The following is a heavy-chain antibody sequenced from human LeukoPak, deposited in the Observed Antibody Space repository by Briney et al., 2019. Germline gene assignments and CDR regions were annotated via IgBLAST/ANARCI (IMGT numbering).Heavy chain of an antibody. CDR2: ISGIGGSP. D-gene: IGHD4-17*01. Sequence: GGSLRLSCAASGLTFSSYAMSWVRQAPGKGLEWVSAISGIGGSPYYADSVKGRFTISRDNSKNTLYLQMNSLRAEDTAVYYCAKRIYGDYSYWYFDLWGRGTLVTVSS. J-gene: IGHJ2*01. CDR1: GLTFSSYA. V-gene: IGHV3-23*01. CDR3: AKRIYGDYSYWYFDL.